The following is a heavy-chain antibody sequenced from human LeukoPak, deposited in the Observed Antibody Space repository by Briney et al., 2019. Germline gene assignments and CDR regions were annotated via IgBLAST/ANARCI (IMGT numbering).Heavy chain of an antibody. CDR2: ICTNDGNT. V-gene: IGHV3-23*01. J-gene: IGHJ4*02. D-gene: IGHD2-15*01. Sequence: GGSLRLSCAASGLTFRNYAMSWVRQAPGKGLEWVSVICTNDGNTNYADAVKGRFTISRDNSKDTLYLQMDSLRAEDTAVYYRAKGSGSSCYSPCDYWGQGILVTVSS. CDR1: GLTFRNYA. CDR3: AKGSGSSCYSPCDY.